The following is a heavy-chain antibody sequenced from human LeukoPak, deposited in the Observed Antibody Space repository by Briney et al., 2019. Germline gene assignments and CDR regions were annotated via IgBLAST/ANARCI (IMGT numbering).Heavy chain of an antibody. CDR2: INPSGGST. J-gene: IGHJ4*02. CDR3: AGEIAMHVH. V-gene: IGHV1-46*01. Sequence: GASVKVSCKASGYTFSNNDWHWVRQAPGQGLEWLGLINPSGGSTIYAQKFQGRVTMTRDTSTSTVYMELSSLRSDDSAVYYCAGEIAMHVHWGQGTLVTVSS. CDR1: GYTFSNND. D-gene: IGHD3-22*01.